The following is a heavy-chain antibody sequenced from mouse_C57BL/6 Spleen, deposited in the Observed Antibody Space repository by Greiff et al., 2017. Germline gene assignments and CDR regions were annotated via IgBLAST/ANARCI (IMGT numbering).Heavy chain of an antibody. J-gene: IGHJ2*01. CDR1: GFPLTSYA. CDR3: ARRDYDGDYFGY. V-gene: IGHV2-9-1*01. D-gene: IGHD2-4*01. Sequence: QVQLKESGPGLVAPSPSLSITCTVSGFPLTSYAISWVRQPPGKGLEWLGVIWPGGGANYNSALKSRLSISKENSKSQVSLKMNSLQTDDTARYYCARRDYDGDYFGYWGQGTTLTVSS. CDR2: IWPGGGA.